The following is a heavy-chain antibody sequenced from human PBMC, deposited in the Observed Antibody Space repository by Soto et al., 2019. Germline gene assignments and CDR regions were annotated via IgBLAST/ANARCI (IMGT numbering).Heavy chain of an antibody. D-gene: IGHD5-12*01. CDR2: IFSSGST. J-gene: IGHJ4*02. Sequence: GRLRESGPGLLKPPETLSLTCTVSGGSINTFYWSWVRRPAGKGLDWIGRIFSSGSTSFTPSLESRVAMSVDTSKNHFSLNLSSVTAADMAVNYCAREGSYSAYNFAHGIQLWSFDFWGQGALVTVSS. CDR1: GGSINTFY. CDR3: AREGSYSAYNFAHGIQLWSFDF. V-gene: IGHV4-4*07.